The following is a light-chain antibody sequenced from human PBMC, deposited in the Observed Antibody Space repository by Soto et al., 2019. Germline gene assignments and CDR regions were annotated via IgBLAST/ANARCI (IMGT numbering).Light chain of an antibody. CDR3: QQSYSRPRT. V-gene: IGKV1-39*01. CDR1: QSISSY. Sequence: IQMTQSPSSLSSSVGDRVTITCRASQSISSYLNWYQQKPGKAPKLLIYAASSLQSGVPSRFSGSGSGTDFTLTISSLQPEDFATYFCQQSYSRPRTFGQGTKVDI. CDR2: AAS. J-gene: IGKJ1*01.